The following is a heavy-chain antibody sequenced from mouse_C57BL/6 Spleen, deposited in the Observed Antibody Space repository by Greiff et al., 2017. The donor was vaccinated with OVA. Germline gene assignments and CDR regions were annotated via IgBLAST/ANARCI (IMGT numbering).Heavy chain of an antibody. D-gene: IGHD6-1*02. J-gene: IGHJ2*01. CDR1: GYAFSSYW. CDR2: IYPGDGDT. Sequence: VQLQQSGAELVKPGASVKISCKASGYAFSSYWMNWVKQRPGKGLEWIGQIYPGDGDTNYNGKFKGKSTLTADKSSSIAYMQLSSRTSEDSAVYFCARKTARAYFDYWGQGTTLTVSS. CDR3: ARKTARAYFDY. V-gene: IGHV1-80*01.